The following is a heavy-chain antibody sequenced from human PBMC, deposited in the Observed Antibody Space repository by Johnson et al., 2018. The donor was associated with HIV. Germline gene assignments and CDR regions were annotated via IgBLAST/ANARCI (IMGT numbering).Heavy chain of an antibody. V-gene: IGHV3-23*04. J-gene: IGHJ3*02. Sequence: VQLVESGGGLIQPGGSLRLSCAASGFIVGANYMSWVRQAPGKGLEWVSAISGSGCYTYYADSVKGRFTISSDSSKNTLYLKMNILRAEDTAVYYCAKDMFRWELLDGDTFDIWGQGTMVTVSS. CDR1: GFIVGANY. CDR2: ISGSGCYT. CDR3: AKDMFRWELLDGDTFDI. D-gene: IGHD1-26*01.